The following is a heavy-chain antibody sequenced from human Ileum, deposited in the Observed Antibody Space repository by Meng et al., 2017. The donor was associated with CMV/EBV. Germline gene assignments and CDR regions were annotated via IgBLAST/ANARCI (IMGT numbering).Heavy chain of an antibody. Sequence: GGSLRLSCAASGFTFNNAWMSWVRQAPGKGLEWVGRIKSKTDGGTTDYAAPVKGRFTISRDDSRNTLYLQMNSLKIDDTAMYYCTTDPAFGEGWFGDFFPPPIDYWGQGTLVTVSS. V-gene: IGHV3-15*01. CDR3: TTDPAFGEGWFGDFFPPPIDY. J-gene: IGHJ4*02. CDR2: IKSKTDGGTT. CDR1: GFTFNNAW. D-gene: IGHD3-10*01.